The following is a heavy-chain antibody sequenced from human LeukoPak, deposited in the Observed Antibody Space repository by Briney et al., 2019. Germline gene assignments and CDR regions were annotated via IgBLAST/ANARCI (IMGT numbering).Heavy chain of an antibody. CDR3: ARAPISGIVGATNYYYMDV. V-gene: IGHV1-18*01. CDR2: ISAYNGNT. Sequence: ASVKVSCKASGYTFTSYGISWVRQAPGQGLEWMGWISAYNGNTNYAQKLQGRVTMTTDTSTSTAYMELRSLRSDDTAVYYCARAPISGIVGATNYYYMDVWGKGTTVTVSS. J-gene: IGHJ6*03. D-gene: IGHD1-26*01. CDR1: GYTFTSYG.